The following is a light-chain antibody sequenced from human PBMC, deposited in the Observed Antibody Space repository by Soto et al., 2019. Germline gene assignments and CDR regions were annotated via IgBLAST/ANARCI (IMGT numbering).Light chain of an antibody. CDR1: QSVSNNY. CDR3: QQYGSSGT. V-gene: IGKV3-20*01. J-gene: IGKJ1*01. CDR2: GAS. Sequence: EIVLTQSPATLSWSPGERATLSCRASQSVSNNYLACYQQKPGQAPRLLIYGASNRATGIPDRLSGSGSGTDFTLTISRPEPEDFAVYYCQQYGSSGTFGQGTKVDIK.